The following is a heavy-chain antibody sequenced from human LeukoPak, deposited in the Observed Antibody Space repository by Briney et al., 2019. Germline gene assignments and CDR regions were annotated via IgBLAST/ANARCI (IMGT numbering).Heavy chain of an antibody. CDR3: AKRYPYDSSTYAFDY. D-gene: IGHD3-22*01. Sequence: GASLRLSCAASGFTVSAYAVTWVRQAPGKGLEWVSAISGSAARTYYADSVKGRFTISRDNSKNTVYLQMNSLRAEDTAVYYCAKRYPYDSSTYAFDYWGQGALVTVSS. V-gene: IGHV3-23*01. CDR1: GFTVSAYA. CDR2: ISGSAART. J-gene: IGHJ4*02.